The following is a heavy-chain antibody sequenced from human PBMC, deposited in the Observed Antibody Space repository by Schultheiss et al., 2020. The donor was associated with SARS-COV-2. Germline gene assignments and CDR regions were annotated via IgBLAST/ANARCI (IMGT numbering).Heavy chain of an antibody. J-gene: IGHJ6*03. CDR2: INPNSGGT. D-gene: IGHD4-11*01. CDR3: AAPRGDYSRVGIPKYFYYHYMEV. CDR1: GYTFTGYY. V-gene: IGHV1-2*02. Sequence: ASVKVSCKASGYTFTGYYMHWVRQAPGQGLEWMGWINPNSGGTNYAQKFQGRVTMTRDTSISTAYMELSRLRSDDTAVYYCAAPRGDYSRVGIPKYFYYHYMEVWGKGTTVTVSS.